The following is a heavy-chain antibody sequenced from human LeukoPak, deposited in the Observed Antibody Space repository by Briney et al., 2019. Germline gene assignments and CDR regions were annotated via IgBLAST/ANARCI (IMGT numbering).Heavy chain of an antibody. CDR2: IRGSGGST. CDR3: AKNLWLPPPTF. V-gene: IGHV3-23*01. Sequence: PGGSLRLSCAASGFAFSNYVMNWVRQAPGKGLEWVAGIRGSGGSTYYADSVKGRFTISRDNSKNTLYLQLNRLRAEDTAVYYCAKNLWLPPPTFWGQGTLVTVSS. D-gene: IGHD5-12*01. J-gene: IGHJ4*02. CDR1: GFAFSNYV.